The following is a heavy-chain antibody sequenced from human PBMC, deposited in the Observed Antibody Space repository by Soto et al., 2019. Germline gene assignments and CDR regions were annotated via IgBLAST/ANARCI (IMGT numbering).Heavy chain of an antibody. V-gene: IGHV3-48*01. J-gene: IGHJ6*02. Sequence: EVQLVESGGALVQPGGSLRLSCAAFGFTFITYSINWVRQAPGKGLEGVSYFSSSSSTIYYADSVKGRFTISRDNAKNSLYLQMNSLRAEDTAVYYCARADSGYAHGYYYYGMDVWGQGTTVTVSS. CDR1: GFTFITYS. CDR3: ARADSGYAHGYYYYGMDV. D-gene: IGHD5-12*01. CDR2: FSSSSSTI.